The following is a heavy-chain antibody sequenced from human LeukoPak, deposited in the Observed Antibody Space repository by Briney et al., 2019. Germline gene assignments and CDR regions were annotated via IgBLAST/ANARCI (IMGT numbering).Heavy chain of an antibody. CDR1: GFTFINYW. CDR2: INQDGSEK. J-gene: IGHJ5*02. CDR3: AGIVTPPAWFDP. D-gene: IGHD2/OR15-2a*01. Sequence: GGSLRLSCAASGFTFINYWMSWVRQAPGKGLEWVGNINQDGSEKYYGDSVKDRFTISRDNAKNSLYLQMNSLRAEDAAVYYCAGIVTPPAWFDPWGQGTLVTVSS. V-gene: IGHV3-7*01.